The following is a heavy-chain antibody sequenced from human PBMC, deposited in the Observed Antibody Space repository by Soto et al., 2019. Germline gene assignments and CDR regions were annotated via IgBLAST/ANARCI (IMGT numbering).Heavy chain of an antibody. J-gene: IGHJ3*02. CDR1: GFTFSSYS. CDR2: ISSSSSYI. Sequence: GGSLRLSCAASGFTFSSYSMNWVRQAPGKGLEWVSSISSSSSYIYYADSVKGRFTISRDNAQNSLYLQMNSLRAEDTAVYYCARYGSGSYLYAFDIWGQGTMVTVSS. D-gene: IGHD3-10*01. V-gene: IGHV3-21*01. CDR3: ARYGSGSYLYAFDI.